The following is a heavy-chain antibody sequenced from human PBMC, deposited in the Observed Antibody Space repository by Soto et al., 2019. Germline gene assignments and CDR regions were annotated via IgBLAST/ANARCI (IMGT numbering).Heavy chain of an antibody. Sequence: GGSLKISCKVSGYSFTSYWISWVRQMPGKGLEWMGRIDPSDSYTNYSPSFQGHVTISADKSISTAYLQWSILKASDTAMYYCARLGVVIPAANSPFIYGMDVWGQGTTVTVSS. D-gene: IGHD2-2*01. J-gene: IGHJ6*02. V-gene: IGHV5-10-1*01. CDR2: IDPSDSYT. CDR1: GYSFTSYW. CDR3: ARLGVVIPAANSPFIYGMDV.